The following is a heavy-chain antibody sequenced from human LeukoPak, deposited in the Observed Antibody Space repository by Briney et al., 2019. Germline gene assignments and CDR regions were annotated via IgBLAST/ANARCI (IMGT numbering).Heavy chain of an antibody. CDR1: GFTFSSSA. V-gene: IGHV3-48*01. CDR3: ASQLGDASDI. J-gene: IGHJ3*02. D-gene: IGHD6-13*01. Sequence: GGSLRLSCAASGFTFSSSAMSWVRQAPGKGLEWVSYISSSSSTIYYADSVKGRFTISRDNGKNSLYLQMNSLRAEDTAVYYCASQLGDASDIWGQGTMVTVSS. CDR2: ISSSSSTI.